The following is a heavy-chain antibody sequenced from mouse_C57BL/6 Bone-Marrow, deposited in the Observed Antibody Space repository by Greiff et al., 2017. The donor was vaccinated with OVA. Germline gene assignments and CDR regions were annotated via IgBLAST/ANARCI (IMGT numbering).Heavy chain of an antibody. CDR3: YLLDY. CDR2: IHPNSGST. V-gene: IGHV1-64*01. CDR1: GYTFTSYW. Sequence: QVHVKQPGAELVKPGASVKLSCKASGYTFTSYWMHWVKQRPGQGLAWIGMIHPNSGSTNYNEKFKSKATLTVDKSYSTAYMQLSSLTSEDSAVYYCYLLDYWGQGTTLTVSS. J-gene: IGHJ2*01.